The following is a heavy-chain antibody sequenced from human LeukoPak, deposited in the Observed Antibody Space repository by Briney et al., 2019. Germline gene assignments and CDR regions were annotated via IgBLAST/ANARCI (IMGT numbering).Heavy chain of an antibody. J-gene: IGHJ4*02. CDR1: GGTFSSYA. V-gene: IGHV1-69*13. Sequence: ASVKVSCKASGGTFSSYAISWVRQAPGQGLEWMGGIIPIFGTANYAQKFQGRVTITADESTSTAYMELSSLRSEDTAVYYCAREVMDNLRFDYWGQGTLVTVSS. CDR3: AREVMDNLRFDY. CDR2: IIPIFGTA. D-gene: IGHD1-14*01.